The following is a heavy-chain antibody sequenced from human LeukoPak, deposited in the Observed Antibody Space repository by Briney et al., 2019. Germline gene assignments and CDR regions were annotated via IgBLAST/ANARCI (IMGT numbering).Heavy chain of an antibody. CDR2: IYYSGST. D-gene: IGHD3-16*02. J-gene: IGHJ6*03. CDR1: GGSISSGDYY. CDR3: ASSLDYDYVWGSYPVPYYYYYMDV. V-gene: IGHV4-30-4*08. Sequence: SQTLSLTCTVSGGSISSGDYYRSWIRQPPGKGLEWIGYIYYSGSTYYNPSLKSRVTISVDTSKNQFSLKLSSVTAADTAVYYCASSLDYDYVWGSYPVPYYYYYMDVWGKGTTVTVSS.